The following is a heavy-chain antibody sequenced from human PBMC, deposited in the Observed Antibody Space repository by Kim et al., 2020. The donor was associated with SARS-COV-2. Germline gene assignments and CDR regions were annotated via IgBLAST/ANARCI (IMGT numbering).Heavy chain of an antibody. CDR3: ARDLQSRVWFGEFLNYYGMDV. V-gene: IGHV3-21*04. Sequence: GGSLRLSCAASGFTFSSYSMNWVRQAPGKGLEWVSSISSSSSYIYYADSVKGRFTISRDNAKNSLYLQMNSLRAEDTAVYYCARDLQSRVWFGEFLNYYGMDVWGQGTTVTVSS. CDR2: ISSSSSYI. J-gene: IGHJ6*02. CDR1: GFTFSSYS. D-gene: IGHD3-10*01.